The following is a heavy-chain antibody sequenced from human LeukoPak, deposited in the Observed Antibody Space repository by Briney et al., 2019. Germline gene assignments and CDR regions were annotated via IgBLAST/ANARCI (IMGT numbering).Heavy chain of an antibody. CDR2: IYSGGST. CDR3: ARDAGHDPGYFAN. CDR1: GFAVSNNY. Sequence: GGSLRLSCAASGFAVSNNYMSSVRQAPGRGLEWVSLIYSGGSTYHADSVRGRFTISRDNSKNTLYLQMNSLRAEDTAVYFCARDAGHDPGYFANRGQGTLVTVSS. V-gene: IGHV3-66*01. J-gene: IGHJ4*02.